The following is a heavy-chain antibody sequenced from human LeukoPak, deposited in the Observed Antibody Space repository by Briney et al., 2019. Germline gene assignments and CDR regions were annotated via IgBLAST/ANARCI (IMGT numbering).Heavy chain of an antibody. V-gene: IGHV3-9*01. CDR1: GFTYDDYA. CDR2: INWNSDSI. D-gene: IGHD3-10*01. Sequence: GRSLRLSCAASGFTYDDYAMHWVRQAPGKGLEWVSGINWNSDSIGYLDSVKGRFTVSRDNAKNSLFLQMNSLRAEDTAVYFCAKRGVVIRVILVGFHKEAYYFDSWGQGVVVTVSS. CDR3: AKRGVVIRVILVGFHKEAYYFDS. J-gene: IGHJ4*02.